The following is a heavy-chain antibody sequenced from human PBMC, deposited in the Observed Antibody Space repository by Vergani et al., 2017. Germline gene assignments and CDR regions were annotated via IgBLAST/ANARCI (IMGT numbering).Heavy chain of an antibody. D-gene: IGHD3-10*01. CDR1: GYSVGSGYY. J-gene: IGHJ4*02. CDR2: VHRNGNT. Sequence: QVDLQESGPGLVKSSETLSLNCAVSGYSVGSGYYWCWIRQPPGGGLEWIGCVHRNGNTYYTSSLRSRATISRDTSKNQFPLRLTSVTAADTAVYYCARQNPYGSAHVDFWGRGVLVTDSA. V-gene: IGHV4-38-2*01. CDR3: ARQNPYGSAHVDF.